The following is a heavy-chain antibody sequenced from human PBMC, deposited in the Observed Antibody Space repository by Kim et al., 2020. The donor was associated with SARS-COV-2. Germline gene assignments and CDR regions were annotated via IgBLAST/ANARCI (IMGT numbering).Heavy chain of an antibody. CDR2: ISDDGSNK. CDR1: GFTFSGFA. CDR3: ARGGYSSSWSIGEAFDL. D-gene: IGHD6-13*01. Sequence: GGSLRLSCAASGFTFSGFAFHWVRQAPGKGLEWVAVISDDGSNKYDAESVKGRFTISRDNSKNTLYLQMNSLRAEDTAVYYCARGGYSSSWSIGEAFDLWRQGTMVTLSS. V-gene: IGHV3-30*04. J-gene: IGHJ3*01.